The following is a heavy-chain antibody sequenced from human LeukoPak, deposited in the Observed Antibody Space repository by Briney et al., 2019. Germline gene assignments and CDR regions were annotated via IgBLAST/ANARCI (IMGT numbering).Heavy chain of an antibody. V-gene: IGHV3-30*04. CDR1: GFTFSTSA. J-gene: IGHJ4*02. D-gene: IGHD4-23*01. CDR2: ISHDGSNK. CDR3: ARGRPHGNDY. Sequence: GGSLRLSCVASGFTFSTSAMHWVRQAPGKGLEWVTVISHDGSNKQYADSVKGRFTISRDNAKNTLYLQMNSLRVEDTAVYYCARGRPHGNDYWGQGTLVTVSS.